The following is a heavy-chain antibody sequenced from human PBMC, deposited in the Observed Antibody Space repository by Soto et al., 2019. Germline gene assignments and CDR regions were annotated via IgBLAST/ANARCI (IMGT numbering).Heavy chain of an antibody. CDR1: ESTLRRYS. CDR3: ARGGRGYTKDDTFDI. CDR2: ISRGSSVI. J-gene: IGHJ3*02. V-gene: IGHV3-21*01. Sequence: EVQLVASGGGLVKPGESLRLSCVASESTLRRYSMNWVRPAPGSGLEWVSIISRGSSVIFYADSMKGRFTISRDNAKNSLYLQMNSLRAEDTAGYYCARGGRGYTKDDTFDIWGQGTMVTVSS. D-gene: IGHD2-2*02.